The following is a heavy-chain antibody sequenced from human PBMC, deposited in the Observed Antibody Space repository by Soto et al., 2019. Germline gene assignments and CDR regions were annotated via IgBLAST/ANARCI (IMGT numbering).Heavy chain of an antibody. J-gene: IGHJ4*02. Sequence: SETLSLTCTVSGGSISSYYGSCIRQPPGKGLEWIGYIYYSGSTNYNPSLKSRVTISVDTSKNQFSLKLSSVTAVDTAVYYCARRTGITRWDYWGKGTMVTVSS. CDR1: GGSISSYY. CDR2: IYYSGST. V-gene: IGHV4-59*01. CDR3: ARRTGITRWDY. D-gene: IGHD1-7*01.